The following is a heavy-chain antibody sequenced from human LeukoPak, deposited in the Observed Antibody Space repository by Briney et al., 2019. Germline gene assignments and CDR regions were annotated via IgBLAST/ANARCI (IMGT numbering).Heavy chain of an antibody. D-gene: IGHD3-10*01. Sequence: SETLCLTCAVYGGSFSGYYWSWIRQPPGKGLEWIGEINHSGSTNYNPSLKSRVTISVDTSKNQFSLKLSSVTAADTAVYYCARDALRYYYGSGSSKIIDYWGQGTLVTVSS. CDR2: INHSGST. V-gene: IGHV4-34*01. CDR3: ARDALRYYYGSGSSKIIDY. J-gene: IGHJ4*02. CDR1: GGSFSGYY.